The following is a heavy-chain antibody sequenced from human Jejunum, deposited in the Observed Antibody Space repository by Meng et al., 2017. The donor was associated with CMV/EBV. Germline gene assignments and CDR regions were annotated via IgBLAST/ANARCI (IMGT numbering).Heavy chain of an antibody. Sequence: VQLQESGPGLVKPSQTLSLTCSVSGGSISSGDSYWSRIRQPPGKGLEWIGYIYYSGSTYYNPSLRSRITISVDTSKNQFSLRLRSVTAADTAVYYCARENSGYDYWGQGTLVTVSS. J-gene: IGHJ4*02. CDR2: IYYSGST. V-gene: IGHV4-30-4*01. CDR3: ARENSGYDY. CDR1: GGSISSGDSY. D-gene: IGHD5-12*01.